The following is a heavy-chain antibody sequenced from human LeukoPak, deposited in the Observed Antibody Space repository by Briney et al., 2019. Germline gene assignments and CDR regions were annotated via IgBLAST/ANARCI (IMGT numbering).Heavy chain of an antibody. CDR3: AKVATFGVVEYYFDY. Sequence: SETLSLTCTVSGGSISSYYWSWIRQPAGRGLEWIGRIYTSGNTNYNPSLKSRVTMSVDTSKKQFSLKLSSVTAADTAVYYCAKVATFGVVEYYFDYWGQGTLVTVS. J-gene: IGHJ4*02. CDR1: GGSISSYY. CDR2: IYTSGNT. V-gene: IGHV4-4*07. D-gene: IGHD3-3*01.